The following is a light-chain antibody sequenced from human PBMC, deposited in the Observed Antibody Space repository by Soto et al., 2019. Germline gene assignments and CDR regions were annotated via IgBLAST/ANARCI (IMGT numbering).Light chain of an antibody. CDR1: QSVSSSY. CDR3: QQYGSSPQT. J-gene: IGKJ2*01. CDR2: GAS. V-gene: IGKV3-20*01. Sequence: EIVLTQSPGTLSLSPGERATLSCRASQSVSSSYLAWYQQKPGQAPRLLIYGASSRATGIPDRFSGSGSGTDFTLTISRLEPADFAVYYCQQYGSSPQTFGQGTKLAIK.